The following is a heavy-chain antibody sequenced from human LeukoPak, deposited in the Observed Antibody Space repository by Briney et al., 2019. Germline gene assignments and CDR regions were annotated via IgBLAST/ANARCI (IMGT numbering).Heavy chain of an antibody. D-gene: IGHD2-2*02. V-gene: IGHV4-34*01. J-gene: IGHJ5*02. CDR2: INHSGST. Sequence: SETLSLTCAVYGGSFSGYYWSWIRQSPGKGLEWIGEINHSGSTNYNPSLKSRVTISVDTSKNQFSLKLSSVTAADTAVYYCAKKRYCSSTSCYSSSRGWFDPWGQGTLVTVSS. CDR1: GGSFSGYY. CDR3: AKKRYCSSTSCYSSSRGWFDP.